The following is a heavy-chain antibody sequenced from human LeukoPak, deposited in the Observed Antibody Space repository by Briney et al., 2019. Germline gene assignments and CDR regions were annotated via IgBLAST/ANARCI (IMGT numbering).Heavy chain of an antibody. J-gene: IGHJ3*02. CDR2: INPSGGST. V-gene: IGHV1-46*01. D-gene: IGHD1-26*01. CDR3: ARVAYSGSYHDAFDI. Sequence: GASVKVSCKASGYIFTSYYMHWVRQAPGQGLEWMGIINPSGGSTSYAQKFQGRVTMTRDTSTSTVYMELSSLRSEDTAVYYCARVAYSGSYHDAFDIWGQGTMVTVSS. CDR1: GYIFTSYY.